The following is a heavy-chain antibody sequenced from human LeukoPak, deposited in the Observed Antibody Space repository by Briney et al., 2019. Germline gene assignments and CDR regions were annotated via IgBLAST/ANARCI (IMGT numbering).Heavy chain of an antibody. D-gene: IGHD2-15*01. CDR3: ARVGWDIVVVVAATPGWYFDL. V-gene: IGHV4-59*01. CDR2: IYYSGST. J-gene: IGHJ2*01. CDR1: GGSISSYY. Sequence: KPSETLSLTCTVSGGSISSYYWSWIRQPPGKGLEWIGYIYYSGSTNYNPSLKSRVTISVDTSKNQFSLKLSSVTAADTAVYYCARVGWDIVVVVAATPGWYFDLWGRGTLVTVSS.